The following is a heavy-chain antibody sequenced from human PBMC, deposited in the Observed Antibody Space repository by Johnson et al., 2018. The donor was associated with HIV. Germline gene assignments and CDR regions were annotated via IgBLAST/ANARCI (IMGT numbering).Heavy chain of an antibody. CDR1: SYA. CDR3: AKTDMAVDAFDI. D-gene: IGHD5-24*01. J-gene: IGHJ3*02. Sequence: SYAMHWVRQAPGKGLEWVAFISYDGDTKYYADSVKGRFTISRDNSKNTLYLQMNSLRAEDTAVYYCAKTDMAVDAFDIWGQGTMVTASS. CDR2: ISYDGDTK. V-gene: IGHV3-30*18.